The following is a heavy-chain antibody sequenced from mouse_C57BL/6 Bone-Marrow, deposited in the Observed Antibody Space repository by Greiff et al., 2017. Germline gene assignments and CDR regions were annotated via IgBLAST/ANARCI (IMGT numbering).Heavy chain of an antibody. D-gene: IGHD3-2*02. J-gene: IGHJ4*01. CDR2: ISNLAYSI. CDR3: ARGDSSGYVDYAMDY. Sequence: EVKLVESGGGLVQPGGSLKLSCAASGFTFSDYGMAWVRQAPRKGPEWVAFISNLAYSIYYADTVTGRFTISRENAKNTLYLEMSSLRSEDTAMYYCARGDSSGYVDYAMDYWGQGTSVTVSS. V-gene: IGHV5-15*01. CDR1: GFTFSDYG.